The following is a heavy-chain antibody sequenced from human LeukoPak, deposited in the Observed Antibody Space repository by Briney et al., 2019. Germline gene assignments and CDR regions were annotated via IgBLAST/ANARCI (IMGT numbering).Heavy chain of an antibody. V-gene: IGHV1-18*01. J-gene: IGHJ6*02. CDR2: ISAYNGNT. CDR3: ARDLPGYCSGGSCYSTHYYYGVDV. Sequence: ASVKVSCKASGYTFTSYGTSWVRQAPGQGLEWMGWISAYNGNTNYAQKLQGRVTMTTDTSTSTAYMELRSLRSDDTAVYYCARDLPGYCSGGSCYSTHYYYGVDVWGQGTTVTVSS. CDR1: GYTFTSYG. D-gene: IGHD2-15*01.